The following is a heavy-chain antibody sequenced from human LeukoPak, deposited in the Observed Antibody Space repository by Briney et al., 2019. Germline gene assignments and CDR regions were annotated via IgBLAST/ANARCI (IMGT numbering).Heavy chain of an antibody. V-gene: IGHV3-23*01. J-gene: IGHJ4*02. CDR2: ISGSGGST. Sequence: QAGGSLRLSCAASGFTFNSYVMSWVRQAPGKGLEWVSGISGSGGSTYYADSVKGRFTISRGNSKNTLSLQLNSLRVEDTAVYYCAKKGDRFSSSWYGIENWGQGTLVTVSS. D-gene: IGHD6-13*01. CDR3: AKKGDRFSSSWYGIEN. CDR1: GFTFNSYV.